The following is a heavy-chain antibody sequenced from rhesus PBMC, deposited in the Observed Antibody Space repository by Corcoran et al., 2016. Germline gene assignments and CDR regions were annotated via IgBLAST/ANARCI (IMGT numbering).Heavy chain of an antibody. D-gene: IGHD5-12*01. Sequence: QVQLVKSGTEVKKPGSSVKVSCMTSGYTFTAYYIDWVRGAPGQGLEGMGEITPKTGGTTYAQKFQGRVTMTRDTSTSPAYMELSSLRSEDAAVYYCERDIGWGSYDYWGQGVLVTVSS. CDR2: ITPKTGGT. V-gene: IGHV1-138*01. CDR3: ERDIGWGSYDY. J-gene: IGHJ4*01. CDR1: GYTFTAYY.